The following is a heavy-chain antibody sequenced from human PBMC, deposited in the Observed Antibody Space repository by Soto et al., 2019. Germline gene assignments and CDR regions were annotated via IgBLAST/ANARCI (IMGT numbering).Heavy chain of an antibody. Sequence: RLSCAASGFTFSSYSMNWVRQAPGKGLEWVSSISSSSSYIYYADSVKGRFTISRDNAKNSLYLQMNSLRAEDTAVYYCARDHASDIVVVPAAIPDAFDIWGKGTMVTVSS. V-gene: IGHV3-21*01. J-gene: IGHJ3*02. CDR3: ARDHASDIVVVPAAIPDAFDI. D-gene: IGHD2-2*02. CDR1: GFTFSSYS. CDR2: ISSSSSYI.